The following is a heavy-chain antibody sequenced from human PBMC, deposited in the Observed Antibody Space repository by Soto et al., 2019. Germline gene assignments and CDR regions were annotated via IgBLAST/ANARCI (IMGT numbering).Heavy chain of an antibody. CDR3: ARVDIAVVPSTTFDY. J-gene: IGHJ4*02. CDR2: IKYSGHT. Sequence: QLQLQESGPGLVKPSETLSLTCTVSGGSISSISYYWGWIRQPPGKGLEWIGSIKYSGHTFYNPSLKSRFTMAFDTAKNQFSLRLSSVTAAETAVYYCARVDIAVVPSTTFDYWGQGTLVTVSS. CDR1: GGSISSISYY. D-gene: IGHD2-2*01. V-gene: IGHV4-39*01.